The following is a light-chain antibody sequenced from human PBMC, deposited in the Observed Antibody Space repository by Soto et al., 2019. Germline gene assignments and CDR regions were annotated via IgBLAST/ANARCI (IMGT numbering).Light chain of an antibody. CDR3: QQYGSSPT. CDR2: GAS. Sequence: EIVLTQSPGTLSLSPGERATLSCRASQSVSSSYLAWYQQKPGQAPRLLIYGASSRATGIPDRFSGSGSGTDFTLTISRLEPEDFGVYYCQQYGSSPTFGQGTKVEIK. CDR1: QSVSSSY. V-gene: IGKV3-20*01. J-gene: IGKJ1*01.